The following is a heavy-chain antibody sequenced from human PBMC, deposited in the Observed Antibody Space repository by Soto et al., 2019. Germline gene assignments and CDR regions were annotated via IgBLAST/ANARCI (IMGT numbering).Heavy chain of an antibody. V-gene: IGHV4-39*01. CDR2: IYYSGST. J-gene: IGHJ5*02. Sequence: KTSETLSLTCTVSGGSISSSSYYWGWIRQPPGKGLEWIGSIYYSGSTYYNPSLKSRVTISVDTSKNQFSLKLSSVTAADTAVYYCARLKGIAVAGTTANWFDPWGQGTLVTVSS. D-gene: IGHD6-19*01. CDR1: GGSISSSSYY. CDR3: ARLKGIAVAGTTANWFDP.